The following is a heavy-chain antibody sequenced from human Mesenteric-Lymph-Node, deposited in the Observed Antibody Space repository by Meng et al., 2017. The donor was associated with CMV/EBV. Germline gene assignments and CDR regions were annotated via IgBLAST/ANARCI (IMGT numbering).Heavy chain of an antibody. CDR2: INHSGST. J-gene: IGHJ4*02. V-gene: IGHV4-34*01. CDR1: GFTFSSYA. Sequence: ESLKISCAASGFTFSSYAMSWVRQAPGKGLEWIGQINHSGSTNYNPSLKSRVTISLDTSKNQFSLKLSSVTAADTAVYYCARSPAYGGNPPFDYWGQGTLVTVSS. CDR3: ARSPAYGGNPPFDY. D-gene: IGHD4-23*01.